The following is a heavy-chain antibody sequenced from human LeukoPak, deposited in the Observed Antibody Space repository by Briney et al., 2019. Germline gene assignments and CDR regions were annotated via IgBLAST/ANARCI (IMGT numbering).Heavy chain of an antibody. Sequence: SQTLSLTCAVSGGSISSGGYFWSWIRQPPGKGLEWIGYIYHSGSTYYNPSLKSRVTISVDRSKNQFSLKLSSVTAADTAVYYCARALGSGVLSYYNWFDPWGQGTLVTVSS. CDR1: GGSISSGGYF. V-gene: IGHV4-30-2*01. CDR3: ARALGSGVLSYYNWFDP. CDR2: IYHSGST. D-gene: IGHD3-10*01. J-gene: IGHJ5*02.